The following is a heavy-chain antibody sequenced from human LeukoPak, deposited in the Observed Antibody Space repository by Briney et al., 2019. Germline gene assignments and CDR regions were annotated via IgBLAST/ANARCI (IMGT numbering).Heavy chain of an antibody. CDR1: GYSFTSYW. D-gene: IGHD6-13*01. Sequence: GESLKISCKGSGYSFTSYWIGWVRQMPGKGLEWMGIIYPGDSDTRYSPSFQGQVTISADKSISTAYLQWSSLKASDTAMYYCARTHSSSWYHLLTFFDYWGQGTLVTVSS. V-gene: IGHV5-51*01. CDR2: IYPGDSDT. CDR3: ARTHSSSWYHLLTFFDY. J-gene: IGHJ4*02.